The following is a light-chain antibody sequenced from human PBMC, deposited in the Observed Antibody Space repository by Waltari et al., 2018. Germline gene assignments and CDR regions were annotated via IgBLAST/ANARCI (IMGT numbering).Light chain of an antibody. CDR1: GCAISIYNL. V-gene: IGLV2-23*03. Sequence: QSALNQASSLTGSLGQSITSSCTGSGCAISIYNLISWYQQYPGKAPKLIIYEGDERPSGVSDRFSGSKSGNTASLTISGLQADDEAEYHCCSYAGGTTFLFGGGTKVTVL. CDR2: EGD. J-gene: IGLJ2*01. CDR3: CSYAGGTTFL.